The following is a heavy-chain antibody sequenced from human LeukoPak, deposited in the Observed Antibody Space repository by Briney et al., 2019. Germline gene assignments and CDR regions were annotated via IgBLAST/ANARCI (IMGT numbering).Heavy chain of an antibody. CDR2: IRSDGSSN. CDR3: ARVKRGYSYGAGGAFDI. Sequence: GGSLRLSCAASGFTFSSHGMHWVRQAPGKGLEWVTFIRSDGSSNYYGDSVKGRFTLSRDNFKDTLSLQMNSLRAEDTAVYYCARVKRGYSYGAGGAFDIWGQGTMVTVSS. D-gene: IGHD5-18*01. J-gene: IGHJ3*02. V-gene: IGHV3-30*02. CDR1: GFTFSSHG.